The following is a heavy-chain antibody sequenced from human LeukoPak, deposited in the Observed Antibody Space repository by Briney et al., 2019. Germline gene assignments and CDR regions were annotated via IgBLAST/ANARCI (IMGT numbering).Heavy chain of an antibody. D-gene: IGHD2-2*01. J-gene: IGHJ3*02. Sequence: GGCLRLSRSVSGFTFSSYAMHGVRRPPGKGLEYVSTLSSNGGSTHNADSVKGRFPISRDNSKNTLYVHRHTLRAEETAVYYCVKDPYCSRTSCYAAFGIWGQGTMVTVSS. CDR2: LSSNGGST. CDR3: VKDPYCSRTSCYAAFGI. V-gene: IGHV3-64*03. CDR1: GFTFSSYA.